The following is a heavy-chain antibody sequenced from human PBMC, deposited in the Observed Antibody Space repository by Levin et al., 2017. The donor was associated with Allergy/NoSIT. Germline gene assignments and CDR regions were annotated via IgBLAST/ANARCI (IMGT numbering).Heavy chain of an antibody. CDR3: AKKSAAPDGY. J-gene: IGHJ4*02. CDR2: ISGSGGST. Sequence: ASVKVSCAASGFTFSSYAMSWVRQAPGKGLEWVSAISGSGGSTYYADSVKGRFTISRDNSKNTLYLQMNSLRAEDTAVYYCAKKSAAPDGYWGQGTLVTVSS. D-gene: IGHD1-14*01. V-gene: IGHV3-23*01. CDR1: GFTFSSYA.